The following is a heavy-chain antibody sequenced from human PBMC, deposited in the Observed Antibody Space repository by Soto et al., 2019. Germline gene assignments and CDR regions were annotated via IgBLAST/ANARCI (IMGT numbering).Heavy chain of an antibody. CDR3: ARFAGDILTGYPHDAFDI. V-gene: IGHV1-3*01. Sequence: ASVKVSCKASGYTFTSYAMHWVRQAPGQRLEWTGWINAGNGNTKYSQKFQGRVTITRDTSASTAYMELSSLRSEDTAVYYCARFAGDILTGYPHDAFDIWGQGTMVTVSS. CDR1: GYTFTSYA. D-gene: IGHD3-9*01. CDR2: INAGNGNT. J-gene: IGHJ3*02.